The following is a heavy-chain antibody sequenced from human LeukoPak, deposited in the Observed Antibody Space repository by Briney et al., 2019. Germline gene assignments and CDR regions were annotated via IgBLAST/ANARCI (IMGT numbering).Heavy chain of an antibody. D-gene: IGHD6-19*01. CDR3: AKGYSSGWYCFDY. V-gene: IGHV3-7*03. Sequence: GGSLRLSCAASGFTLSSYWMSWVRQAPGKGLEWVANIKQDGSEKYYVDSVKGRFTISRDNSKNTLFVQMNSLRAEDTAIYYCAKGYSSGWYCFDYWGQGTLVTVSS. CDR1: GFTLSSYW. CDR2: IKQDGSEK. J-gene: IGHJ4*02.